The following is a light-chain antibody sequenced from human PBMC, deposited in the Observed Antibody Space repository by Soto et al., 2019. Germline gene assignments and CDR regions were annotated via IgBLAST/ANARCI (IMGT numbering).Light chain of an antibody. CDR2: ATS. J-gene: IGKJ4*01. CDR1: QSINNF. V-gene: IGKV1-39*01. Sequence: IQMTQSPSSLSASVGDRVTITCRASQSINNFLNWYQQKAGKAPKLLIYATSILQDGVPSRFSGSGSVTDYTLTISRLEPEDFATYYCQQSYSMALSFGGGTRVEIK. CDR3: QQSYSMALS.